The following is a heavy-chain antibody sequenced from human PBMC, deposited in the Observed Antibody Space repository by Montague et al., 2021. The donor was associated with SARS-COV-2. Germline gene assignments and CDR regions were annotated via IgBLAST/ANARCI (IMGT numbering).Heavy chain of an antibody. CDR2: IYYSGST. CDR3: AGAAGYNWNYGYNWFDP. CDR1: GGSISSHY. D-gene: IGHD1-7*01. Sequence: SETLSLTCTVSGGSISSHYWSWIRQPPGKGLEWIGYIYYSGSTNXNPSPKSRVTISVDTSKNQFSLKLSSVTAADTAVYYCAGAAGYNWNYGYNWFDPWGQGTLVTVSS. V-gene: IGHV4-59*11. J-gene: IGHJ5*02.